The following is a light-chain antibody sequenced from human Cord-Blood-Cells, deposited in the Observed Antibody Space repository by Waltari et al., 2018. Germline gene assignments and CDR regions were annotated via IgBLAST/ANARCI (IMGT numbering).Light chain of an antibody. Sequence: QSALTKPASVSGSPGQSITISCTGTRRNVGGYNLVPCYQQHPGKAPKLMIYEGSKRPSGVSNRFSGSKSGNTASLTISGLQAEDEADYYCCSYAGSSTFYVFGTGTKVTVL. CDR1: RRNVGGYNL. CDR2: EGS. J-gene: IGLJ1*01. V-gene: IGLV2-23*01. CDR3: CSYAGSSTFYV.